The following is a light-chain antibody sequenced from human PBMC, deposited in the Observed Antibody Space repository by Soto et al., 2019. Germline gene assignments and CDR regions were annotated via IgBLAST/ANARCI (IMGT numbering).Light chain of an antibody. CDR3: QHYKPYKT. Sequence: DILMTQSPSTLSASVGETVTLTCRASQSTSSWVAWYQQRPGKPPKLVIYGASTLERGVPSRFSGSGSGTEFTLTIAGLQPDYFATYYCQHYKPYKTFGQGTRV. CDR1: QSTSSW. CDR2: GAS. V-gene: IGKV1-5*03. J-gene: IGKJ1*01.